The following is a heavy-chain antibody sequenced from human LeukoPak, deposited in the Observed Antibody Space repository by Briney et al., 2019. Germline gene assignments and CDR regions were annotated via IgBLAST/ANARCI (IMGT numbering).Heavy chain of an antibody. D-gene: IGHD2-21*02. V-gene: IGHV3-23*01. J-gene: IGHJ3*02. CDR1: GFTFSSYA. Sequence: GGSVRLSCAASGFTFSSYAMSWVRQAPGKGLEWVPAISGSGGSTYYADSVKGRFTISRDNSKNTLYLQMNSLRAEDTAVYCCAKDSVVTLDLDAFDIWGQGTMVTVSS. CDR3: AKDSVVTLDLDAFDI. CDR2: ISGSGGST.